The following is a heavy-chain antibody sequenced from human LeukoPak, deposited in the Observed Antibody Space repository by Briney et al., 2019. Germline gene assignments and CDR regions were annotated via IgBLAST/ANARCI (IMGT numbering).Heavy chain of an antibody. V-gene: IGHV1-18*01. CDR1: GYTFTSYG. Sequence: ASVKVSCKASGYTFTSYGISWVRQAPGQGLEWMGWISAYNGNTNYAQKLQGRVTMTTDTSTSTAYMELRSLRSDDTAVYYCARDYYDSSGYYYHYYYMDVWGKGTTVTVSS. CDR3: ARDYYDSSGYYYHYYYMDV. CDR2: ISAYNGNT. D-gene: IGHD3-22*01. J-gene: IGHJ6*03.